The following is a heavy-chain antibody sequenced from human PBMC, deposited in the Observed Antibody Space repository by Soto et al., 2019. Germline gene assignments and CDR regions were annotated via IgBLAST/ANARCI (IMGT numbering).Heavy chain of an antibody. V-gene: IGHV3-30*18. CDR3: AKARGELSPESFDY. Sequence: QVQLVESGGGVVQHGRSLRLSCVASGFTLSTYAMHWVRHAPGTGLEWVAIMSYDGNNQYYAGSVKGRFTISRDNFKNKLYLQMNSLRAEDTAVYYWAKARGELSPESFDYWGQGILVTVSS. CDR2: MSYDGNNQ. CDR1: GFTLSTYA. D-gene: IGHD3-16*02. J-gene: IGHJ4*02.